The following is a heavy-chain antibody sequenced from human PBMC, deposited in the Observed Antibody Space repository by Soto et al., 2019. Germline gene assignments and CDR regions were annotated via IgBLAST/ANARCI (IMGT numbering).Heavy chain of an antibody. CDR3: VRDYDSSGFYSGH. CDR1: GFTFSSYW. V-gene: IGHV3-74*03. Sequence: PGGSLRLSCAASGFTFSSYWMHWVRQSPGKGLVWVSQIDSDGRSTTYADTVKGRFTVSRDKAKNKLFLQMNSLRAEDTAVYYCVRDYDSSGFYSGHWGQGTLVTVSS. CDR2: IDSDGRST. J-gene: IGHJ4*02. D-gene: IGHD3-22*01.